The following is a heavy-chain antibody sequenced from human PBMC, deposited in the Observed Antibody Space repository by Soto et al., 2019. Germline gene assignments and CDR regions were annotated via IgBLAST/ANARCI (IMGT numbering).Heavy chain of an antibody. D-gene: IGHD3-3*01. Sequence: PSETLSLTCTVSGGSISSGDYYWSWIRQPPGKGLEWIGYIYYSGSTYYNPSLKSRVTISVDTSKNQFSLKLSSVTAADTAVYYCARGNVFGSGPYYYYYGMDVWGQGTTVTVSS. CDR2: IYYSGST. J-gene: IGHJ6*02. V-gene: IGHV4-30-4*01. CDR1: GGSISSGDYY. CDR3: ARGNVFGSGPYYYYYGMDV.